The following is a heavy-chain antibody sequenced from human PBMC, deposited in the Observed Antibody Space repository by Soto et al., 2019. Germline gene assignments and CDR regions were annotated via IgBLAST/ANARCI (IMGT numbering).Heavy chain of an antibody. CDR1: GFTFSSYA. J-gene: IGHJ4*02. CDR2: ISGSGGST. V-gene: IGHV3-23*01. Sequence: GGSLRLSCAASGFTFSSYAMSWVRQAPGKGLEWVSAISGSGGSTYYADSVKGRFIISRDNSKNTLYLQMNSLRAEDTAVYYCAKDGVATSSGYWGQGTLVTVSS. CDR3: AKDGVATSSGY. D-gene: IGHD5-12*01.